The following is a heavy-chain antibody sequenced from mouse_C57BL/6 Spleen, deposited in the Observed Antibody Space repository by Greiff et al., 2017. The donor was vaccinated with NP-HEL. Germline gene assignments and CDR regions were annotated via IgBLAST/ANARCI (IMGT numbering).Heavy chain of an antibody. J-gene: IGHJ4*01. CDR1: GYSFTGYY. CDR2: INPSTGGT. Sequence: VQLQQSGPELVKPGASVKISCKASGYSFTGYYMNWVKQSPEKSLEWIGEINPSTGGTTYNQKFKAKATLTVDKSSSTAYMQLKSLTSEDSAVYYCARLGSSYAMDYWGQRTSVTVSS. CDR3: ARLGSSYAMDY. V-gene: IGHV1-42*01. D-gene: IGHD1-1*01.